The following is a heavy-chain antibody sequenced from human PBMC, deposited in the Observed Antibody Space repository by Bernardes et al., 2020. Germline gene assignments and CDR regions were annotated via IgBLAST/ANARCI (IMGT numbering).Heavy chain of an antibody. CDR1: GYTFTSYA. D-gene: IGHD3-10*01. CDR3: ARDLTSKINYGSGSYYAFDI. J-gene: IGHJ3*02. Sequence: ASVKVSCKASGYTFTSYAMHWVRQAPGQRLEWMGWINAGNGNTKYSQKFQGRVTITRDTSASTAYMELSSLRSEDTAVYYCARDLTSKINYGSGSYYAFDIWGQGTMVTVSS. V-gene: IGHV1-3*01. CDR2: INAGNGNT.